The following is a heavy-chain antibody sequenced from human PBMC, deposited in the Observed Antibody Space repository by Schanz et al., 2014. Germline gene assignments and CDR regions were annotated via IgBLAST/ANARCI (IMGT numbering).Heavy chain of an antibody. J-gene: IGHJ4*02. CDR1: GSTFSAYW. Sequence: EVQLVESGGGLVQPGGSLRLSCAASGSTFSAYWMHWVRQVPGKGLVWIARINTDETTTKYADSVRGRFTISRDNSKTMVYLQMNSLRAEDTAVYYCVKLPGATGTTSHFDYWGQGTLVTVSS. CDR3: VKLPGATGTTSHFDY. D-gene: IGHD1-1*01. V-gene: IGHV3-74*02. CDR2: INTDETTT.